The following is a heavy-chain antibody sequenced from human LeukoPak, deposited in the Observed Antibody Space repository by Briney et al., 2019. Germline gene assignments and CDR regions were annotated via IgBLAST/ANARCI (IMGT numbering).Heavy chain of an antibody. V-gene: IGHV3-74*01. J-gene: IGHJ4*02. CDR3: ARGPPLNSNGYYFGTEGY. CDR1: GFTFSSYW. D-gene: IGHD6-19*01. Sequence: GGSLRLSCAASGFTFSSYWMHWVRQAPGKGLVWVSRINTDGSSTSYADSVKGRFTISRDNAKNTLYLQMNSLRAEDTAVYFCARGPPLNSNGYYFGTEGYWGQGTLVTVSS. CDR2: INTDGSST.